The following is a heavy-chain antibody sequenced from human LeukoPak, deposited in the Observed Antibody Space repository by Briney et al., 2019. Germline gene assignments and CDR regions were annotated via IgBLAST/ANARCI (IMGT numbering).Heavy chain of an antibody. V-gene: IGHV3-33*01. CDR2: IWYDGSNK. Sequence: PGGSLRLSCAASGFTFSSYGMHWVRQAPGKGLEWVAVIWYDGSNKYYADSVKGRFTISRDNAKNSLYLQMNSLRDEDTAVYYCARDLYDILTGSLWAPFDYWGQGTLVTVSS. CDR3: ARDLYDILTGSLWAPFDY. J-gene: IGHJ4*02. CDR1: GFTFSSYG. D-gene: IGHD3-9*01.